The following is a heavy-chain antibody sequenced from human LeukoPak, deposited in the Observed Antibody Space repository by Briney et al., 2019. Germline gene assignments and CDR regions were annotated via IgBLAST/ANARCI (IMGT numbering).Heavy chain of an antibody. D-gene: IGHD3-22*01. CDR1: GYRFTSYW. CDR3: ARGWYYYDSSGYYNWFDP. Sequence: RGESLKISCQGSGYRFTSYWIGWVRQMPGKGLEWMGIIYSGDSDTRYSPSFQGQVTISADKSISTAYLQWSSLKASDTAMYYCARGWYYYDSSGYYNWFDPWGQGTLVTVSS. V-gene: IGHV5-51*01. CDR2: IYSGDSDT. J-gene: IGHJ5*02.